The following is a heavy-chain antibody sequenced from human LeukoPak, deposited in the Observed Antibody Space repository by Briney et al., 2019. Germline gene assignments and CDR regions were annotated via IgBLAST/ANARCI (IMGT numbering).Heavy chain of an antibody. CDR3: ATRLQAVYYYGIDV. CDR2: IDPSDSYA. J-gene: IGHJ6*02. V-gene: IGHV5-10-1*01. CDR1: GYRFTSYW. D-gene: IGHD5-24*01. Sequence: GESLEISLKGPGYRFTSYWITWVRQIPGKGLEWMGRIDPSDSYANYSTSFQGHVTISADKSLSSAYLQWSSLKASDTSIYYCATRLQAVYYYGIDVWGQGTTVTVSS.